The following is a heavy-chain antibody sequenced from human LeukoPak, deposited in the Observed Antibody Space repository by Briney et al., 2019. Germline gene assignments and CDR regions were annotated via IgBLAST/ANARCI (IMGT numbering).Heavy chain of an antibody. J-gene: IGHJ4*02. CDR2: IRYDGSNK. V-gene: IGHV3-30*02. CDR1: GFTFSSYG. D-gene: IGHD4-11*01. Sequence: PGGSLRLSCAASGFTFSSYGMHWVRQAPGKGLEWVAFIRYDGSNKYYADSVKGRFTISRDNSKNTLYLQMDSLRAEDTAVYYCAKEATTELDYWGQGTLVTVSS. CDR3: AKEATTELDY.